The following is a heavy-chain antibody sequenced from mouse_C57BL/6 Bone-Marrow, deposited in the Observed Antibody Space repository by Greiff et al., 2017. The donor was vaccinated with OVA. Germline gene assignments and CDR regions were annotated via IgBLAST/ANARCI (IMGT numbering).Heavy chain of an antibody. Sequence: VQLKESGPGLVKPSQSLSLTCSVTGYSITSGYYWNWIRQFPGNKLEWMGYISYDGSNNYNPSLKNRISITRDTSKNQFFLKLNSVTTEDTATYYCARDHYYGSGFAYWGQGTLVTVSA. V-gene: IGHV3-6*01. D-gene: IGHD1-1*01. CDR1: GYSITSGYY. CDR2: ISYDGSN. J-gene: IGHJ3*01. CDR3: ARDHYYGSGFAY.